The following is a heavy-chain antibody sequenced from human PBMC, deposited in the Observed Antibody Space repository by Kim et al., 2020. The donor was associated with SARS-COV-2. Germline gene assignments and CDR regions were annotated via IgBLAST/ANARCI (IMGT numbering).Heavy chain of an antibody. Sequence: ASVKVSCKASGYTFTGYYMHWVRQAPGQGLEWMGWINPNSGGTNYAQKFQGRVTMTRDTSISTAYMELSRLGSDDTAGYYCARVWELLIPDYWGQGSLVTVSS. D-gene: IGHD1-26*01. V-gene: IGHV1-2*02. CDR3: ARVWELLIPDY. CDR2: INPNSGGT. CDR1: GYTFTGYY. J-gene: IGHJ4*02.